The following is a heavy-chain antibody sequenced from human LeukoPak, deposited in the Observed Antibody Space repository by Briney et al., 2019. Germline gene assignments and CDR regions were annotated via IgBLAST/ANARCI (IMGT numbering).Heavy chain of an antibody. CDR2: IYYGGTT. D-gene: IGHD1-1*01. J-gene: IGHJ6*02. CDR3: ARDNDHYGMDV. V-gene: IGHV4-31*03. CDR1: GGSISSARHY. Sequence: RSSETLSLTCTVSGGSISSARHYWSWIRQLPGKGLEWIGCIYYGGTTYYHPSLKSRVTISIDTSKNLFSLKLTSVTAADKAVYYCARDNDHYGMDVWGQGTTVTVSS.